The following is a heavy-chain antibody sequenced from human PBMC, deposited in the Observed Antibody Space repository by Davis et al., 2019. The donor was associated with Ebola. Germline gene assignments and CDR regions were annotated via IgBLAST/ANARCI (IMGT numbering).Heavy chain of an antibody. CDR1: GGSISSGDYY. CDR2: INHSGST. Sequence: SETLSLTCTVSGGSISSGDYYWSWIRQPPGKGLEWIGEINHSGSTNYNPSLKSRVTISVDTSKNQFSLKLSSVTAADTAVYYCARGGAVAGPWGQGTLVTVSS. V-gene: IGHV4-39*07. CDR3: ARGGAVAGP. D-gene: IGHD6-19*01. J-gene: IGHJ5*02.